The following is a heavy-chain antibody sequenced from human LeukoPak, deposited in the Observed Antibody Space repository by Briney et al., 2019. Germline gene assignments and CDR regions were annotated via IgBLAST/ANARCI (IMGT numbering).Heavy chain of an antibody. J-gene: IGHJ4*02. D-gene: IGHD6-19*01. CDR2: IIPIFGTA. CDR3: ARGGSGWYFDY. Sequence: SVKVSCKASGYTFTGYYMHWVRQAPGQGLEWMGGIIPIFGTANYAQKFQGRVTITADESTSTAYMELSSLRSEDTAVYYCARGGSGWYFDYWGQGTLVTVSS. CDR1: GYTFTGYY. V-gene: IGHV1-69*13.